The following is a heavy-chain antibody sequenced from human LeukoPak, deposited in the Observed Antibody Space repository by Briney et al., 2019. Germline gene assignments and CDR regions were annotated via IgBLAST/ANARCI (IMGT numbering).Heavy chain of an antibody. J-gene: IGHJ3*02. CDR3: ERDSLSSYYDSSGPDAFDI. CDR2: INPNSGGT. CDR1: GYTFTGYY. D-gene: IGHD3-22*01. Sequence: ASVKVSCKASGYTFTGYYMHWVRQAPAQGMEWMGWINPNSGGTNYAQKFQGRVTMTRDTSISTAYMELSRLRSDERAVYYCERDSLSSYYDSSGPDAFDIWGQGTMVTVSS. V-gene: IGHV1-2*02.